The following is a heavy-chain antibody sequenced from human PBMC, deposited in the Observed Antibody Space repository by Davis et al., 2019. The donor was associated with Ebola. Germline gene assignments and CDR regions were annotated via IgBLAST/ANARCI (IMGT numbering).Heavy chain of an antibody. CDR2: VYNSGGT. Sequence: SETLSLTCTVSGGSISSYYWSWIRQPPGKGLEWIGSVYNSGGTFYNSSLRSRLTISVDTSNNQFSLKVSSVTAADTALYYCATGRTAATGLTWGQGTLVTVSS. V-gene: IGHV4-59*12. J-gene: IGHJ5*02. CDR3: ATGRTAATGLT. CDR1: GGSISSYY. D-gene: IGHD6-13*01.